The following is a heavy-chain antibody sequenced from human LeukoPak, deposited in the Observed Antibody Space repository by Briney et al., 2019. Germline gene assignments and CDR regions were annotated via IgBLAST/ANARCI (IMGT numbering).Heavy chain of an antibody. Sequence: GGSLRLSCAASGFIFNSYAMSWVRQAPGKGLEWVSGTSGSGGSTYYADSVKGRFTISRDNSKYTLYLKMNSLRAEDTAVYYCAKGVSIVGAAIDYWGQGTLVTVSS. D-gene: IGHD1-26*01. CDR3: AKGVSIVGAAIDY. CDR2: TSGSGGST. CDR1: GFIFNSYA. V-gene: IGHV3-23*01. J-gene: IGHJ4*02.